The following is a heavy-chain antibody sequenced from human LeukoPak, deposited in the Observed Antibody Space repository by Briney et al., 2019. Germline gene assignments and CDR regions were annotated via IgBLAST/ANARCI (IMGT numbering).Heavy chain of an antibody. Sequence: GASVKVSCKASGYTFTGYYMHWVRQAPGQGLEWMGWINPNSGDTNYAQKFQGRVTMTRDTSISTAYMELCSLRSDDTAVYYCATRPKGVAAANWFDPWGQGTLVTVSS. V-gene: IGHV1-2*02. CDR3: ATRPKGVAAANWFDP. J-gene: IGHJ5*02. CDR1: GYTFTGYY. CDR2: INPNSGDT. D-gene: IGHD6-25*01.